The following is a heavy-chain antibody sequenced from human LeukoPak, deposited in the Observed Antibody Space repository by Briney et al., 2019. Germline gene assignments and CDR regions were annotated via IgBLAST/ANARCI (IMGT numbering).Heavy chain of an antibody. CDR1: GFTFSSYA. Sequence: GGSLRLSCAASGFTFSSYAMSWVRQAPGKGLEWVSGISGSGSNTNYADSVKGRFTISRDNSKSTLYPQMNSLRAEDTAVYYCAKDSRYSGNYKAFDIWGQGTMVTVSS. D-gene: IGHD1-26*01. J-gene: IGHJ3*02. CDR3: AKDSRYSGNYKAFDI. V-gene: IGHV3-23*01. CDR2: ISGSGSNT.